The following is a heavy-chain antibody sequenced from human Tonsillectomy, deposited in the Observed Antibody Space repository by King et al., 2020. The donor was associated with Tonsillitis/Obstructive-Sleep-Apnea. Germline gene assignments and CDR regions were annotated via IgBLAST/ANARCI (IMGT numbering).Heavy chain of an antibody. J-gene: IGHJ5*02. D-gene: IGHD6-6*01. CDR3: ARQVKIAARPGWFDP. Sequence: PLQESGPGLVKPSETLSLTCTVSGGSISSSSYYWGWIRQPPGKGLEWIGSIYYSGSTYYNPSLKSRVTISVDTSKNQFSLKLSSVTAADTAVYYCARQVKIAARPGWFDPWGQGTLVTVSS. CDR1: GGSISSSSYY. CDR2: IYYSGST. V-gene: IGHV4-39*01.